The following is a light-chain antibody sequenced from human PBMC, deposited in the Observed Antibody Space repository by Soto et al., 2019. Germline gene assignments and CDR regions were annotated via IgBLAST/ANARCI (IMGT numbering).Light chain of an antibody. J-gene: IGKJ4*01. Sequence: DIQMTQSPSTLSASVGDRVTITCRASQTISSWLAWYQQKPGKAPKLLIYKASTLKSGVPSRFSGSGSETEFSLTIRALRPEDFATYYCQQLSRYPLTFGGGTKVDI. CDR3: QQLSRYPLT. CDR2: KAS. CDR1: QTISSW. V-gene: IGKV1-5*03.